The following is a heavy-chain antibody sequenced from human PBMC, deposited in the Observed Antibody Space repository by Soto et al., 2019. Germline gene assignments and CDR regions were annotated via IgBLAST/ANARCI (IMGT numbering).Heavy chain of an antibody. CDR3: ARPLAGQTVVGFAR. CDR1: VDSITSNNFY. Sequence: PSETLSLTCTVSVDSITSNNFYWGWIRQAPGLGLEWIGSSSHGGSTYYNPSLKSRVTVSVDTSKNQYSLRLSSVTAADTAVYFCARPLAGQTVVGFARWGQGTLVTVSS. V-gene: IGHV4-39*01. CDR2: SSHGGST. D-gene: IGHD2-15*01. J-gene: IGHJ4*02.